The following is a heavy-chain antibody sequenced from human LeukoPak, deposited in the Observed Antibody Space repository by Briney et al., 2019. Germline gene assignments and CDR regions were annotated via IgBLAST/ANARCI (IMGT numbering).Heavy chain of an antibody. CDR2: ISAYNGNT. V-gene: IGHV1-18*01. D-gene: IGHD2-2*01. CDR3: ARAPYCTSTSCYAGYYYYYHMDV. Sequence: ASVRVSCKASGYTFTSHGISWVRQAPGQGLEWMGWISAYNGNTNYAQNLQGRATMTTDTSTNTAYMELRSLRSDDTAVYYCARAPYCTSTSCYAGYYYYYHMDVWGKGTTVTVSS. CDR1: GYTFTSHG. J-gene: IGHJ6*03.